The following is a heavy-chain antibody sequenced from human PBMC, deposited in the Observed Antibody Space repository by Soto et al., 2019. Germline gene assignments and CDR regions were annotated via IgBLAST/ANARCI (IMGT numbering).Heavy chain of an antibody. Sequence: QVQLVQSGAEVKKPGASVKVSCKASGYTFTSYYMHWVRQAPGQGLEWMGIINPSGGSTSYAQKFQGRVTMTRATSTSTVYMELSSLRSEDTAVYYCARDLAAAGTNNWFDPWGQGTLVTVSS. CDR3: ARDLAAAGTNNWFDP. J-gene: IGHJ5*02. CDR1: GYTFTSYY. D-gene: IGHD6-13*01. V-gene: IGHV1-46*01. CDR2: INPSGGST.